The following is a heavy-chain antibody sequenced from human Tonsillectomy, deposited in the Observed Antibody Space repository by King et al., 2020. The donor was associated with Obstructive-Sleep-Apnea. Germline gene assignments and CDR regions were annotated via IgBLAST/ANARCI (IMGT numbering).Heavy chain of an antibody. J-gene: IGHJ4*02. CDR2: IYYSGTT. CDR1: GGSISSSSFY. V-gene: IGHV4-39*06. Sequence: RLQLQESGPGLVKPSETLSLTCTVSGGSISSSSFYWGWVRQPPGKGLEWIGSIYYSGTTYYNPSLRSRVTISVDTSKNQFSLKLSSVTAADTAVYYCARDLDYWGQGTLVTVSS. CDR3: ARDLDY.